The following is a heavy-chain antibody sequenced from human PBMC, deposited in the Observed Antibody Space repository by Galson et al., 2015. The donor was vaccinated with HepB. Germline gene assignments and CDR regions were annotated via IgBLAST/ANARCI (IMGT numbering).Heavy chain of an antibody. J-gene: IGHJ4*02. Sequence: SLRLSCAASGFTFSSYTMHWVRQAPGKGLEWVALISSDESHKIYADSVKGRFTISRDTSKNTLYLEMNSLRAEDTAVYYCARAHSSRSYGAYWGRGTLVTVAS. V-gene: IGHV3-30-3*01. D-gene: IGHD6-13*01. CDR2: ISSDESHK. CDR1: GFTFSSYT. CDR3: ARAHSSRSYGAY.